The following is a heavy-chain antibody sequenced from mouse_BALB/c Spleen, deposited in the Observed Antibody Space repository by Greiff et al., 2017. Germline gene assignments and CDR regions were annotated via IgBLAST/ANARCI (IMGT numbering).Heavy chain of an antibody. D-gene: IGHD2-1*01. Sequence: QVQLQQSGPGLVAPSQSLSITCTVSGFSLTSYGVHWVRQPPGKGLEWLGVIWAGGSTNYNSALMSRLSISKDNSKSQVFLKMNSLQTDDTAMYYCARDRGNGNYYLYYAMDYWGQGTSVTVAS. J-gene: IGHJ4*01. CDR1: GFSLTSYG. V-gene: IGHV2-9*02. CDR2: IWAGGST. CDR3: ARDRGNGNYYLYYAMDY.